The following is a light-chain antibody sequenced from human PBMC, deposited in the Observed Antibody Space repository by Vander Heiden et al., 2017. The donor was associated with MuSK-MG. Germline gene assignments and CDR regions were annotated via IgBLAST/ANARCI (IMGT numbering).Light chain of an antibody. CDR1: QSITSY. CDR2: ATS. J-gene: IGKJ2*01. V-gene: IGKV1-39*01. Sequence: DVQMTQSPSSLSASVGDRVTITCWASQSITSYLDWYQQKPGKAPSLLIYATSSLQSGVPSRFSGRGYGTQFTLTISSLQPEDFATYYCQQSDIAPYTFGQGTKLEIK. CDR3: QQSDIAPYT.